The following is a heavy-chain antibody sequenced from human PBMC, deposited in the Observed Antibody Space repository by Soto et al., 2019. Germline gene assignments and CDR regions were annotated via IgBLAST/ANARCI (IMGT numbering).Heavy chain of an antibody. V-gene: IGHV4-59*08. CDR2: SDYSGNT. Sequence: QVQLQESGPGLVRPSETLSLTCTVSSDSISSYYWIWIRQSPGKRLERIGYSDYSGNTNYNPSLKSRVTISGDTSKNQFSLRLSSVTAADTAVYYCARAVGDPLYYLDYWGQGTLVTVSS. J-gene: IGHJ4*02. CDR1: SDSISSYY. D-gene: IGHD6-19*01. CDR3: ARAVGDPLYYLDY.